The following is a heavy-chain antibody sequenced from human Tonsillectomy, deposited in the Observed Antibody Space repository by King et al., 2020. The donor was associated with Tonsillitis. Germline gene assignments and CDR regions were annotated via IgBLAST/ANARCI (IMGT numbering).Heavy chain of an antibody. CDR2: ISYDGSTK. CDR1: GFTFSSYG. D-gene: IGHD2-2*01. V-gene: IGHV3-33*05. CDR3: ARGGKGFVVVPAAGDY. J-gene: IGHJ4*02. Sequence: VQLVESGGGVVQPGRPLRLSCAASGFTFSSYGMYWVRQAPGKGLEWVAVISYDGSTKYYVDSVKGRFTISRDNSKNTLYLQMNSLRAEDTAVYYCARGGKGFVVVPAAGDYWGQGTLVTVSS.